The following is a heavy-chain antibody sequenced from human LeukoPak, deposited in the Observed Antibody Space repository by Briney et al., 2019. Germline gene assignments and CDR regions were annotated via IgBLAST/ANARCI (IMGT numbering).Heavy chain of an antibody. CDR1: GFTFSSYG. D-gene: IGHD2-21*02. CDR3: ANLDCGGDCYSDS. J-gene: IGHJ4*02. CDR2: ISYDGSNK. V-gene: IGHV3-30*18. Sequence: GGSLRLSCAASGFTFSSYGMHWVRQAPGKGLEWVAVISYDGSNKYSADSVKGRFTTSRDNSKNTLFLQMNSLRAEDTAVYYCANLDCGGDCYSDSWGQGTLVTVSS.